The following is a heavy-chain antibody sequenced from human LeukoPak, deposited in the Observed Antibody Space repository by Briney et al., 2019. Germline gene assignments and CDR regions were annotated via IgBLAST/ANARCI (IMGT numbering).Heavy chain of an antibody. J-gene: IGHJ4*02. V-gene: IGHV4-59*01. CDR1: GGSISSYY. CDR2: IYYSGST. CDR3: ARGADSSGYYSIFYFDY. Sequence: PSETLSLTCTVSGGSISSYYWNWIRQPPGKGREWIGYIYYSGSTNYNPSLKSRVTISVDTSKTHFSLKLSSVTAADTAVYYCARGADSSGYYSIFYFDYWGQGTLVTVSS. D-gene: IGHD3-22*01.